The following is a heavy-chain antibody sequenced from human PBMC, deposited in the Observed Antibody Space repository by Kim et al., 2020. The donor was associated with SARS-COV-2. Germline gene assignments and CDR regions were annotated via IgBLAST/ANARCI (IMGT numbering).Heavy chain of an antibody. CDR3: ARGSYYGTTGRRPLDY. D-gene: IGHD1-7*01. V-gene: IGHV3-48*02. CDR2: IVSSGGST. Sequence: GVSLRLSCAASEFLFSSYTMNWVRQAPGRGLEWVSRIVSSGGSTYYADSVKGRFTISRDNAKNSLFLQMNSLRDEDTAVYYCARGSYYGTTGRRPLDYWGQGTLVTVSS. CDR1: EFLFSSYT. J-gene: IGHJ4*02.